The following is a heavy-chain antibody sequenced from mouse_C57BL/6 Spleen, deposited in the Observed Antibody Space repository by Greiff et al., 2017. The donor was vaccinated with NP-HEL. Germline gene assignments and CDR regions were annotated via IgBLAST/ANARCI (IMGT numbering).Heavy chain of an antibody. J-gene: IGHJ2*01. CDR1: GYAFSSSW. CDR2: IYPGDGEK. CDR3: SSSMGLPFAY. D-gene: IGHD2-10*02. Sequence: VQGQQSGPERVKPGASVKISCKASGYAFSSSWMNWVKQRPGKGRERIGRIYPGDGEKNYNGKGKGKVTLTADKSSSTAYMQLSSLTSEDSAVYFCSSSMGLPFAYWGQGTTLTVSS. V-gene: IGHV1-82*01.